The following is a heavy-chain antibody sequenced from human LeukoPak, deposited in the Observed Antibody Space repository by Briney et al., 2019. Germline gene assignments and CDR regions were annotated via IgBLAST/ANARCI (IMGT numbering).Heavy chain of an antibody. Sequence: SQTLSLTCTVSGGSISSGANYWSWLRQPPGRGLEWIGYISHSESAYSPSLESRITISVDRSKNQFSLKLKSVTAADTAIYYCARDGGTTSNPSHDTFAIWGQGTMVAVSS. D-gene: IGHD4-11*01. J-gene: IGHJ3*02. CDR3: ARDGGTTSNPSHDTFAI. CDR2: ISHSESA. CDR1: GGSISSGANY. V-gene: IGHV4-30-2*01.